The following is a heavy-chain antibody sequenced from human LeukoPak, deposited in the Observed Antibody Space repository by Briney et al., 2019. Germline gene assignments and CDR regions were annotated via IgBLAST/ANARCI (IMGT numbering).Heavy chain of an antibody. CDR3: ARHCCSGPAKRVFAI. CDR2: ISYSGNT. J-gene: IGHJ3*02. D-gene: IGHD2-15*01. CDR1: GGSITSSDYH. V-gene: IGHV4-39*01. Sequence: ASETLSLTCTVSGGSITSSDYHWGWVRQPPGKGLEWIGTISYSGNTDYNPSLRSRVPISVAPSNNQFSLRLGSVTAADTAVYPCARHCCSGPAKRVFAIWGQGTMVTVSS.